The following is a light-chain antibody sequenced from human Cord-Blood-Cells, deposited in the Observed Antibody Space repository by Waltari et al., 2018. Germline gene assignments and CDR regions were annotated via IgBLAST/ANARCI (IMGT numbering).Light chain of an antibody. V-gene: IGLV3-25*03. J-gene: IGLJ3*02. CDR2: KDS. Sequence: SYELTQPPSVSVSPGQTARITCSGDALPKQYAYWYQQKPGQAPVLVIYKDSGRPTGIPERFSGSSSGTTVTLTISGVQAEDEADDYCQSADSSGTYPVFGGGTKLTVL. CDR3: QSADSSGTYPV. CDR1: ALPKQY.